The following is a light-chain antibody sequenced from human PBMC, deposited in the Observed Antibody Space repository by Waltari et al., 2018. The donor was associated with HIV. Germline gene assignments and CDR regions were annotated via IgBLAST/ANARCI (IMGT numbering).Light chain of an antibody. CDR3: QSADSSVTYRV. J-gene: IGLJ3*02. CDR1: ALPKRY. V-gene: IGLV3-25*03. CDR2: KDS. Sequence: SYELTQPPSVSVSPGQTARITCSGGALPKRYAYWYQQKPGQAPVLVIYKDSERPSGVPERFSGSSSGTTVTLTISGVQAEDEADYYCQSADSSVTYRVFGGGTKLTVL.